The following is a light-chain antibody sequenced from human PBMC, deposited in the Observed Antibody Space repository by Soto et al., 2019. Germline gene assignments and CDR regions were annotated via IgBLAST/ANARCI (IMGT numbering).Light chain of an antibody. CDR2: GAS. J-gene: IGKJ4*01. CDR3: QHYRTS. Sequence: EIVLTQSPGTLSLSPGERATLSCRASQGVSSSYLAWYQQKPGQPPRLLIYGASSKATGIPDRFSGSGSGXDFTLTITRLEXEDFAVYYCQHYRTSFGGGTKVEIK. CDR1: QGVSSSY. V-gene: IGKV3-20*01.